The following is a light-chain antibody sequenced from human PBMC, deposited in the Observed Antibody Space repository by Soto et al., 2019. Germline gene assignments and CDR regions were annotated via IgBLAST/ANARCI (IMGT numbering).Light chain of an antibody. CDR1: QSISIW. J-gene: IGKJ1*01. CDR2: KAS. CDR3: KQYNSDST. V-gene: IGKV1-5*03. Sequence: IQMTQSPSTLSASVGDRVTITCRASQSISIWLAWYQQKPGKAPKLLIYKASSLESEVPSRFSGSGSGTEFTLTINSLQPDDSATYYCKQYNSDSTFGQGNKVEIK.